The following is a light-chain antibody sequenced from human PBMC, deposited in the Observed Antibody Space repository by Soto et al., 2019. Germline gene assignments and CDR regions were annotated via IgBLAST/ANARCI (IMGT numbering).Light chain of an antibody. CDR2: GAS. Sequence: EIGLTQSPGTLSLSPGERATLSCRASRSVTSNYLGWYQQKPGQAPRLLIYGASSRATCIPDRFSGSGSGTDFTLTVSRLEPEDFALYYCQQYASSPFTFGQGTKLEI. CDR1: RSVTSNY. CDR3: QQYASSPFT. V-gene: IGKV3-20*01. J-gene: IGKJ2*01.